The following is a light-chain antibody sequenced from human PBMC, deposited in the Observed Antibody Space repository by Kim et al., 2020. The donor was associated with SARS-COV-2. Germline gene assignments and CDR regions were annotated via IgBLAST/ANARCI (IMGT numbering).Light chain of an antibody. CDR3: QQSYRTPYT. Sequence: DMQMTQSPSSLSASVGDRVTLTCRASQSISIFLNWYQQKPGRAPKVLIYAASSLQSGVPSRFSGSGSGTDFTLTISSLQPDDFATYYCQQSYRTPYTFGQGTKVEI. CDR2: AAS. CDR1: QSISIF. J-gene: IGKJ2*01. V-gene: IGKV1-39*01.